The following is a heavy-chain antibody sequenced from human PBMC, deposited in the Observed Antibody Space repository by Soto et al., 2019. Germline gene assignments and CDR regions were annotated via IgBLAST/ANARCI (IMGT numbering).Heavy chain of an antibody. CDR1: GRSMRREY. D-gene: IGHD3-22*01. CDR2: IYDKGIT. J-gene: IGHJ4*02. V-gene: IGHV4-59*12. Sequence: PSEALCLTCSGSGRSMRREYWSGGRQPPGKGLEWIGYIYDKGITRQNPSPKSRVTMSADTSQNQFSLKLTSVTGADTAVYYCARTYDSNGYANEFDSWGQGILVTVS. CDR3: ARTYDSNGYANEFDS.